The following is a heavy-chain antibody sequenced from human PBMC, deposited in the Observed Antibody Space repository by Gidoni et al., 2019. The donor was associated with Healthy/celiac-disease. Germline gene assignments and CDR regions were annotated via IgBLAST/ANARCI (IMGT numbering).Heavy chain of an antibody. Sequence: VQLVESGGGLVKPGGSLRLSCAAYGFTFSSYSMNWVRQAPGKGLEWVSSISSSSSYIYYADSVKGRFTISRDNAKNSLYLQMNSLRAEDTAVYYCARDLYSSSPEHFDYWGQGTLVTVSS. CDR2: ISSSSSYI. CDR1: GFTFSSYS. J-gene: IGHJ4*02. CDR3: ARDLYSSSPEHFDY. V-gene: IGHV3-21*01. D-gene: IGHD6-6*01.